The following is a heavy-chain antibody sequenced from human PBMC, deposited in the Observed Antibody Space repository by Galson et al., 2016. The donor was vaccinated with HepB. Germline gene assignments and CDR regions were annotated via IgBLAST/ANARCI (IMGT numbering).Heavy chain of an antibody. V-gene: IGHV1-18*01. D-gene: IGHD3/OR15-3a*01. CDR1: GYTFTRYD. Sequence: SVKVSCKASGYTFTRYDIVWVRQAPGQGLEWVGWISPHNGYTNFAHKIQGRVTVTTDTSTNTAYMELVSLRADDTAVYYCARCRSWTSRDFDYWGQGTLVTVSS. J-gene: IGHJ4*02. CDR2: ISPHNGYT. CDR3: ARCRSWTSRDFDY.